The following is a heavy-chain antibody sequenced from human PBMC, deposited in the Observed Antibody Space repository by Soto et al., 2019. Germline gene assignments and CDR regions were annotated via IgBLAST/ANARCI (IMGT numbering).Heavy chain of an antibody. CDR2: ISGSGAST. V-gene: IGHV3-23*01. J-gene: IGHJ3*02. D-gene: IGHD2-2*02. Sequence: GGSLRLSCAASGFSFSGYAVTWVRQAPGKGLEWVSAISGSGASTYYADSVKGRFTISRDNPKNTLYLQMNSLRAEDTAVYYCAKDRGYCSSTSCYTGDAFDIWGQGTMVTVSS. CDR1: GFSFSGYA. CDR3: AKDRGYCSSTSCYTGDAFDI.